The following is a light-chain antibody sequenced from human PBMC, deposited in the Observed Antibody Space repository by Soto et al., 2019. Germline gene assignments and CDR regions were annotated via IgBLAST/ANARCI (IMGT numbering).Light chain of an antibody. CDR2: DVS. CDR3: SSYAGTYYYVA. J-gene: IGLJ2*01. V-gene: IGLV2-11*01. Sequence: QSVLTQPRSVSGSPGQSVTISCTGTSSDVGGYDFVSWYQQHPSKAPKLMIYDVSSRPSGVPDRFSGSKSGNTASLTVSGLQAEDEADYYCSSYAGTYYYVAFGGGTKVTVL. CDR1: SSDVGGYDF.